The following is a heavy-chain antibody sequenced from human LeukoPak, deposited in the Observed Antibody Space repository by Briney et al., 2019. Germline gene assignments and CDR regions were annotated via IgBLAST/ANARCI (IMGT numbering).Heavy chain of an antibody. CDR3: AVRIVGATAFDY. J-gene: IGHJ4*02. Sequence: SETLSLTCAVYGGSFSGYYWSWIRQPPGKGLEWIGEINHSGSTNYNPSLKSRVTISVDTSKDQFSLKLSSVTAADTAVYYCAVRIVGATAFDYWGQGTLSPSPQ. D-gene: IGHD1-26*01. CDR2: INHSGST. CDR1: GGSFSGYY. V-gene: IGHV4-34*01.